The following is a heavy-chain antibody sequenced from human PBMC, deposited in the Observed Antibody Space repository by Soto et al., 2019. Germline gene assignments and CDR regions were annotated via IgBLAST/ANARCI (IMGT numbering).Heavy chain of an antibody. V-gene: IGHV3-23*01. D-gene: IGHD3-9*01. J-gene: IGHJ4*02. CDR3: TEGSHYDILTAYHAFDF. CDR1: GFTFSNYA. CDR2: ISGGGGGT. Sequence: EVQLLESGGGLEQPGGSLRLSCAASGFTFSNYALNWVRHAPGKGLEWVSGISGGGGGTHYPDSVKGRFSSSRDNSKNTVFLQMNSMRAEDTAVYFCTEGSHYDILTAYHAFDFWGPGTLVTVSS.